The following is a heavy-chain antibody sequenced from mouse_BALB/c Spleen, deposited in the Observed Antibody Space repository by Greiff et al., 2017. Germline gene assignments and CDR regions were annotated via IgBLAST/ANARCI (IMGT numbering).Heavy chain of an antibody. V-gene: IGHV2-9*02. Sequence: QVQLQQSGPGLVAPSQSLSITCTVSGFSLTSYGVHWVRQPPGKGLEWLGVIWAGGSTNYNSALMSRLSISKDNTKSQVFLKMNSLQTDETAMYYCARDNDYDGEFAYWGQGTLVTVSA. CDR1: GFSLTSYG. D-gene: IGHD2-4*01. CDR2: IWAGGST. J-gene: IGHJ3*01. CDR3: ARDNDYDGEFAY.